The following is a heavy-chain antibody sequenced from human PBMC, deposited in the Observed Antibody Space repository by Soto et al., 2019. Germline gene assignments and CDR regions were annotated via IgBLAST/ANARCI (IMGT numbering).Heavy chain of an antibody. CDR2: IYSGGST. Sequence: GGSLRLSCAASGFTVSSNYMSWVRQAPGKGLEWVSVIYSGGSTYYADSVKGRFTISRDNSKNTLYLQMNSLRAEDTAVYYCARSRSSGWYLQDYYYYMDVWGKGTTVTVSS. CDR3: ARSRSSGWYLQDYYYYMDV. D-gene: IGHD6-19*01. V-gene: IGHV3-66*01. J-gene: IGHJ6*03. CDR1: GFTVSSNY.